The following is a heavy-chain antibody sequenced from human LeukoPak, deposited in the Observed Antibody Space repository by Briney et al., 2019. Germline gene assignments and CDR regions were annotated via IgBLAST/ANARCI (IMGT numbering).Heavy chain of an antibody. D-gene: IGHD6-6*01. Sequence: PGGSLRLSCAASGFRFSGIGMHWVRQAPGKGLDWVAYIRNDGGNKQYADSVKGRFSISRDNSKNTLSLEMNSLGAEDTAVYYCAKDLWYTSSSEEYWGQGTLVTVSS. V-gene: IGHV3-30*02. J-gene: IGHJ4*02. CDR1: GFRFSGIG. CDR3: AKDLWYTSSSEEY. CDR2: IRNDGGNK.